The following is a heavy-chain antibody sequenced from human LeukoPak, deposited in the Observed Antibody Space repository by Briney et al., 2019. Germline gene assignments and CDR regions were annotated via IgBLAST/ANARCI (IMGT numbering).Heavy chain of an antibody. Sequence: ASVKVSCKASGYSFPSYGISWVRQAPGQGLQWMGWISTYNGNTNYAQDFQGRVTMTTDTSTTTAYMELRSLRSDDTAVYYCARNPYDYIWGNYRTPDYWGQGTLVTVSS. J-gene: IGHJ4*02. D-gene: IGHD3-16*02. CDR3: ARNPYDYIWGNYRTPDY. V-gene: IGHV1-18*04. CDR2: ISTYNGNT. CDR1: GYSFPSYG.